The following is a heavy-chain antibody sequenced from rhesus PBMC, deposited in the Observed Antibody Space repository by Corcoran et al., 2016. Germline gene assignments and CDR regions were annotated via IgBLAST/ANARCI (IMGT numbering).Heavy chain of an antibody. Sequence: QLQLQESVPGLVKPLETLSLTCVVSDGSIINTYWNWIRPPPGQGLEWIARISGSGGGTDYNPSLKSRVTISTDMSKNQFSLKVNSVTAADTAVYYCARSGWTSWDNRFDVWGAGVLVTVSS. J-gene: IGHJ5-1*01. V-gene: IGHV4-173*01. CDR2: ISGSGGGT. CDR3: ARSGWTSWDNRFDV. CDR1: DGSIINTY. D-gene: IGHD2-39*02.